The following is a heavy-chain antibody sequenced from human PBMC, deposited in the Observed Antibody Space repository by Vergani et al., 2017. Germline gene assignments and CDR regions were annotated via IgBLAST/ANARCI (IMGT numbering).Heavy chain of an antibody. D-gene: IGHD6-19*01. CDR3: ARCRSPGYSSGWWGY. CDR2: ISYDGSNK. Sequence: QVQLVESGGGVVQPGRSLRLSCAASGFTFSSYAMHWVRQAPGKGLEWVAVISYDGSNKYYADSVKGRFTISRDNSKNTLYLQMNSLRSEDTAVYYCARCRSPGYSSGWWGYWGQGTLVTVSS. V-gene: IGHV3-30*04. CDR1: GFTFSSYA. J-gene: IGHJ4*02.